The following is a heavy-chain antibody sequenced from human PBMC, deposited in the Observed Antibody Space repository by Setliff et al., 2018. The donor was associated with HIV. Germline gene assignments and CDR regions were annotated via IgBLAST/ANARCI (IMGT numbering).Heavy chain of an antibody. Sequence: SETLSLTCTVSGGSISNYYWSWIRQPAGKGLEWIGSIYFTGSSDSNPSLKSRVTLSVDTSKHQFSLKLSSVTAADTAVYYCARVQMAYAAFDVWGQGTMVTVSS. V-gene: IGHV4-59*01. D-gene: IGHD4-17*01. CDR1: GGSISNYY. CDR2: IYFTGSS. CDR3: ARVQMAYAAFDV. J-gene: IGHJ3*01.